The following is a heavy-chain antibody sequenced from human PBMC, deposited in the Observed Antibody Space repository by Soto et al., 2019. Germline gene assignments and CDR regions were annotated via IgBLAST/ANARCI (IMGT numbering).Heavy chain of an antibody. Sequence: QITLNESGHALVKTTQTLTLTCTFSGFSLNTRDVGVGWIRQPPGKALEWLGGDYWDDDKTYGPALKSRLTTTKDTPKNQVVLRMTKMDPFDTATDYCAHCMGGVASFGGQGTLVTVSS. J-gene: IGHJ4*02. CDR3: AHCMGGVASF. CDR2: DYWDDDK. CDR1: GFSLNTRDVG. V-gene: IGHV2-5*05. D-gene: IGHD3-16*01.